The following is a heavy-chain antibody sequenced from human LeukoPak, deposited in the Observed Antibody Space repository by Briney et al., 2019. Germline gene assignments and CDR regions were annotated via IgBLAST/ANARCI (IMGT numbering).Heavy chain of an antibody. CDR2: IYTSGST. CDR1: GGSISSYY. Sequence: SETLSLTCTVSGGSISSYYWSWMRQPAGKGLEWIGRIYTSGSTNYNPSLKSRVTISVDKSKNQFSLKMSSVTAADTAVYYCARERGYYYGSRIYFCFDTCGQGTLVTVSS. CDR3: ARERGYYYGSRIYFCFDT. D-gene: IGHD3-10*01. J-gene: IGHJ5*02. V-gene: IGHV4-4*07.